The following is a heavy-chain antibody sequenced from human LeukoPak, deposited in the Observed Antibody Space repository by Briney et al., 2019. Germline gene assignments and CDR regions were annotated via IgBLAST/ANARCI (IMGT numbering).Heavy chain of an antibody. CDR2: INHSGST. J-gene: IGHJ4*02. D-gene: IGHD4-11*01. CDR3: ARHYSNYLDY. CDR1: GGSFSNYY. V-gene: IGHV4-34*01. Sequence: SETLSLTCDVYGGSFSNYYWSWIRQPPGKGLEWIGEINHSGSTNYNPSLKSRVTLSVDTSKNQFSLKVSSVTAADTAVYYCARHYSNYLDYWGQGTLVTVSS.